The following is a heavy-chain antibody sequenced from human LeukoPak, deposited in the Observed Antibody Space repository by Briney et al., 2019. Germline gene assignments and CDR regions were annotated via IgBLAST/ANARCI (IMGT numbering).Heavy chain of an antibody. Sequence: GGSLRLSCAASGFTFSSYWMHWVRQAPGKGLVWVSRINSDGSSTSYADSVKGRFTISRDNAKNSLYLQMNSLRAEDTAVYYCARSVGSSWYLRVDYWGQGTLVTVSS. CDR1: GFTFSSYW. CDR3: ARSVGSSWYLRVDY. J-gene: IGHJ4*02. CDR2: INSDGSST. D-gene: IGHD6-13*01. V-gene: IGHV3-74*01.